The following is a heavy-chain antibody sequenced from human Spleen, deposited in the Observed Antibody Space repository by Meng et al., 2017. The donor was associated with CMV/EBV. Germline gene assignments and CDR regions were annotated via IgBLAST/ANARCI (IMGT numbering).Heavy chain of an antibody. D-gene: IGHD1-26*01. Sequence: LPRPVSGGPVNSGSYLWNWIRQPPGKGLEWIGQTGSTNYDPSLKSRVTISVDTSKNQFSLKLSSVTAADTAVYYCASLIAGGSGRGYWGQGTLVTVSS. CDR1: GGPVNSGSYL. CDR3: ASLIAGGSGRGY. V-gene: IGHV4-61*01. CDR2: TGST. J-gene: IGHJ4*02.